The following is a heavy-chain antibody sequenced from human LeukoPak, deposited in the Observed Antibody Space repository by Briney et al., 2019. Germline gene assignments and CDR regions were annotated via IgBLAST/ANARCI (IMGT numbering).Heavy chain of an antibody. J-gene: IGHJ4*02. Sequence: PSETLSLTCTVSGGSISSGNYYWSWIRQHPGKGLEWIGYIYYSGSTHYNPSLKSRVIISVDTSKNQFSLRLNSVTAADTAVYFCGRGVEYWGQGTLVTVSS. CDR3: GRGVEY. CDR2: IYYSGST. CDR1: GGSISSGNYY. V-gene: IGHV4-31*03.